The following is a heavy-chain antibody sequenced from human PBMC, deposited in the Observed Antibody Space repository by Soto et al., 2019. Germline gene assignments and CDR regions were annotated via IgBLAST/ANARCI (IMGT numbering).Heavy chain of an antibody. V-gene: IGHV3-48*03. CDR1: EFTFSSYE. CDR3: VRFGGAAAGPGDY. Sequence: PGGSLRLSCVASEFTFSSYEMNWVRQAPGKGLEWVSYISSSGTTIYHTDSVKGRFTISRDNAKKSLYLQMNSLRAEDTAVYYCVRFGGAAAGPGDYWGQGTLVTVSS. CDR2: ISSSGTTI. J-gene: IGHJ4*02. D-gene: IGHD6-13*01.